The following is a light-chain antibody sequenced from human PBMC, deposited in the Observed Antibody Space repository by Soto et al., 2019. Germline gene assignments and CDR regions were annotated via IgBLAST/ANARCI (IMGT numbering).Light chain of an antibody. Sequence: DIQMTQSPSTLSASVGDRVAITCRASDNIVHWVAWYQQKPGKAPNLLIYKAANLADEVPSRFAGSGSGTDLTLTITRLQPDDFATYYCKQYNSFSRTFGQGTKVE. J-gene: IGKJ1*01. CDR3: KQYNSFSRT. CDR2: KAA. CDR1: DNIVHW. V-gene: IGKV1-5*03.